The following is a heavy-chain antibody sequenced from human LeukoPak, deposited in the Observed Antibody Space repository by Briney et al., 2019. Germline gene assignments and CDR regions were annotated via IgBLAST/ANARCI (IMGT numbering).Heavy chain of an antibody. V-gene: IGHV1-2*02. CDR2: INSNSGGT. J-gene: IGHJ4*02. D-gene: IGHD1-20*01. CDR3: ARAHPYNWNDRVAGPPDY. Sequence: ASVKVSCKASGYTFTGYYMHWVRQAPGQGLEWMGWINSNSGGTNYAQKFQGRVTMTRDTSTSTAYLELTRLRSDDTAVYYCARAHPYNWNDRVAGPPDYWGQGTLVTVSS. CDR1: GYTFTGYY.